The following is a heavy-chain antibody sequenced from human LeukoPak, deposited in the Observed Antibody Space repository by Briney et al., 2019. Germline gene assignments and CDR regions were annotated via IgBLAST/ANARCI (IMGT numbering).Heavy chain of an antibody. CDR1: GYTFTSNY. Sequence: GASVTVSCKASGYTFTSNYIHWVRQAPGQGLEWMRMIYPRDGSTSYAQKFQGRVTVTRDTSTSTVHMELSGLRSEDTAVYYCARDQEGFDYWGQGTLVTVSS. J-gene: IGHJ4*02. CDR2: IYPRDGST. V-gene: IGHV1-46*01. CDR3: ARDQEGFDY.